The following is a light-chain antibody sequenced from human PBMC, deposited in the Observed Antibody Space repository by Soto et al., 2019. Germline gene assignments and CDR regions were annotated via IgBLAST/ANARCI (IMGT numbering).Light chain of an antibody. V-gene: IGKV3-11*01. CDR1: QSVSTY. Sequence: EIVLTQSPAILSLSPGERATLSCRASQSVSTYLAWYQQKPGQAPRLLIYDTSNRASGVPARFSGSGSGTDFTLTISRLEPEEFAVYYCRQRSHLPFTFGPGAKVDIK. CDR3: RQRSHLPFT. J-gene: IGKJ3*01. CDR2: DTS.